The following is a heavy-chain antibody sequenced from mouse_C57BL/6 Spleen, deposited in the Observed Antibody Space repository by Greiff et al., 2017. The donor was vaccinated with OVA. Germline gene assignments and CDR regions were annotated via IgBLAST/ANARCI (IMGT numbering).Heavy chain of an antibody. CDR1: GFSLTSYG. J-gene: IGHJ4*01. Sequence: VKLQESGPGLVAPSQSLSITCTVSGFSLTSYGVHWVRQPPGKGLEWLVVIWSDGSTTYNSALKSRLSISKDNSKSQVFLKMNSLQTDDTAMYYCARHDYDERNAMDYWGQGTSVTVSS. V-gene: IGHV2-6-1*01. D-gene: IGHD2-4*01. CDR2: IWSDGST. CDR3: ARHDYDERNAMDY.